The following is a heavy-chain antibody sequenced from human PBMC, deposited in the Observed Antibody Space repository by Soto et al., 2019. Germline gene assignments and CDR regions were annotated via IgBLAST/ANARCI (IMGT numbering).Heavy chain of an antibody. CDR2: INPNSGGT. D-gene: IGHD2-15*01. V-gene: IGHV1-2*02. Sequence: GASVKVSCKASGYTFTGYYMHWLRQAPGQGLEWMGWINPNSGGTNYAQKFQGRVTMTRDTSISTAYMELSSLKASDTAMYYCARARGYCSGGSCYFVYFDYWGQGTLVTVSS. CDR3: ARARGYCSGGSCYFVYFDY. J-gene: IGHJ4*02. CDR1: GYTFTGYY.